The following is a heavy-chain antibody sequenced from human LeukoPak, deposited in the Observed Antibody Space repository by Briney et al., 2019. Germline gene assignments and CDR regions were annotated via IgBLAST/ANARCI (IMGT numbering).Heavy chain of an antibody. D-gene: IGHD3-22*01. CDR2: ISVYNGNT. V-gene: IGHV1-18*01. CDR1: GYIFTSYG. CDR3: ARDINGYYYDSHGYYPTDL. J-gene: IGHJ5*02. Sequence: GASVKVSCKASGYIFTSYGISRVRQAPGQGLEWIGWISVYNGNTNYPQRLQGRVTTTTDTSTTTACMELRSLRSDDTAVYYCARDINGYYYDSHGYYPTDLWGQGTLATVSS.